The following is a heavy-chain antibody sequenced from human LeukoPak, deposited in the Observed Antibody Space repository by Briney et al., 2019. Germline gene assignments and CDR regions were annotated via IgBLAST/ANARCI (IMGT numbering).Heavy chain of an antibody. D-gene: IGHD3-10*01. V-gene: IGHV3-30*02. Sequence: GGSLRLSCAASGFTFSSYGMHWVRQSPGKGLEGVAFIRYDGSIKYYADSVKGRFTISRDNSTNTPYLQMNILRAEDPPVYSCARDLKGVAHFFEYWGQGILVTVSS. CDR2: IRYDGSIK. J-gene: IGHJ4*02. CDR1: GFTFSSYG. CDR3: ARDLKGVAHFFEY.